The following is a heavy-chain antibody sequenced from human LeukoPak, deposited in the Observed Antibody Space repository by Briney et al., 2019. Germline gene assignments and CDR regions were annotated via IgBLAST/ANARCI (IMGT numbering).Heavy chain of an antibody. Sequence: PSETLSLTCTVSGYSISSGYYWGWIRQPPGKGLEWIGSIYHSGSTYYNPSLKSRVTISVDTSKNQFSLKLSSVTAADTAGYYCARAELGAQVWFDPWGQGTLVTVSS. CDR2: IYHSGST. D-gene: IGHD6-13*01. V-gene: IGHV4-38-2*02. J-gene: IGHJ5*02. CDR3: ARAELGAQVWFDP. CDR1: GYSISSGYY.